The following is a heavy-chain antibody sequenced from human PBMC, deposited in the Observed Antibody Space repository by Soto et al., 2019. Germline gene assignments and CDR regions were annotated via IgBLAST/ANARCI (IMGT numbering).Heavy chain of an antibody. Sequence: ASVKVSFKVSGYTLTELSMHWVRQAPGKGLEWMGGFDPEDGETIYAQKFQGRVTMTEDTSTDTAYMELSSLRSEDTAVYYCATDSSSRYRYFDYWGQGTLVTVSS. V-gene: IGHV1-24*01. D-gene: IGHD6-13*01. CDR1: GYTLTELS. CDR3: ATDSSSRYRYFDY. J-gene: IGHJ4*02. CDR2: FDPEDGET.